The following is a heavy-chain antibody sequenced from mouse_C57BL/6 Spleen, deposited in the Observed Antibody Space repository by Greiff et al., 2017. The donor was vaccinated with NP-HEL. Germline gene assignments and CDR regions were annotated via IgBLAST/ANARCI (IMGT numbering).Heavy chain of an antibody. Sequence: VKLMESGGGLVKPGGSLKLSCAASGFTFSDYGMHWVRQAPEKGLEWVAYISSGSSTIYYADTVKGRFTISRDNAKNTLFLQMTSLRSEDTAMYYCARRAYYGSSYDWFAYWGQGTLVTVSA. J-gene: IGHJ3*01. V-gene: IGHV5-17*01. CDR3: ARRAYYGSSYDWFAY. D-gene: IGHD1-1*01. CDR1: GFTFSDYG. CDR2: ISSGSSTI.